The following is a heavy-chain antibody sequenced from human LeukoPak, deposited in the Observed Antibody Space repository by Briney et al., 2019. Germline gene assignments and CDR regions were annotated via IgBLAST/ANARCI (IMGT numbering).Heavy chain of an antibody. D-gene: IGHD1-7*01. CDR2: ISSSSNHI. CDR1: GFTFSSYT. Sequence: GGSLRLSCAASGFTFSSYTMNWVRQAPGKGLEWVSSISSSSNHIYYVDSVKGRFTVSRDNAKNSLYLQMNSLRAEDTAVYYCARDEGTTRPYFDYWGQGTLVTVSS. J-gene: IGHJ4*02. CDR3: ARDEGTTRPYFDY. V-gene: IGHV3-21*04.